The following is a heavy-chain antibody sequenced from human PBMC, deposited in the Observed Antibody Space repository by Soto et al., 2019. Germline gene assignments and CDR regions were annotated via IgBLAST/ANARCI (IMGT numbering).Heavy chain of an antibody. CDR2: IRSSSTYI. D-gene: IGHD2-15*01. V-gene: IGHV3-11*05. J-gene: IGHJ4*02. CDR3: AKGSGASCYSGFDS. Sequence: GGALRLSCADSGFTLRDHDMTWVRQAPGKGLEWVSYIRSSSTYINYADSVKGRFTISRDNAQNSLYLQMNSLRVDDTAVYYCAKGSGASCYSGFDSWGLGTLVTVSS. CDR1: GFTLRDHD.